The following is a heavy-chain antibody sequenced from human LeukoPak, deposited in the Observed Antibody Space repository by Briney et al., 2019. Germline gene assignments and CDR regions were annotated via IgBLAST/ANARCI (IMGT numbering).Heavy chain of an antibody. V-gene: IGHV4-34*01. CDR1: GGSFSGYY. D-gene: IGHD5-12*01. Sequence: SETLSLTCAVYGGSFSGYYWSWIRQPPGKGLEWIGEINHSGSTNYNPSLKSRVTISVDTSNNQFSLKLSSVTAADTAVYYRARGNSGYDPSRMDVWGQGTTVTVSS. CDR2: INHSGST. J-gene: IGHJ6*02. CDR3: ARGNSGYDPSRMDV.